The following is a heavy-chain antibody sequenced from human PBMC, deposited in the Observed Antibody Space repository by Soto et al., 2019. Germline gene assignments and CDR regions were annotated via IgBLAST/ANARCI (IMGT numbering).Heavy chain of an antibody. D-gene: IGHD2-2*01. V-gene: IGHV3-30*02. CDR2: ISNDGSNK. Sequence: PGGSLRLSCAASGFTFSDYYMSWIRQAPGKGLEWVADISNDGSNKYYADSVKGRFTISRDNSKNTLYLQMNSLRAEDTAVYYCAKDWSDTMPPDPWGQGTLVTVSS. CDR1: GFTFSDYY. CDR3: AKDWSDTMPPDP. J-gene: IGHJ5*02.